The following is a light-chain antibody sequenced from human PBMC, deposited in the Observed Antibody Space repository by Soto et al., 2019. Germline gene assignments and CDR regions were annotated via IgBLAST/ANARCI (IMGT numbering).Light chain of an antibody. CDR1: SSDIGGYNY. J-gene: IGLJ1*01. V-gene: IGLV2-14*03. Sequence: ALTQPASVSGAYGQSITISCTETSSDIGGYNYVSWYQQHPGKAPKLIINYVTNRPSGVSNRFSGSKSGNTASLTISGLQADDEGDYYCSSYTSTASYVFGTG. CDR3: SSYTSTASYV. CDR2: YVT.